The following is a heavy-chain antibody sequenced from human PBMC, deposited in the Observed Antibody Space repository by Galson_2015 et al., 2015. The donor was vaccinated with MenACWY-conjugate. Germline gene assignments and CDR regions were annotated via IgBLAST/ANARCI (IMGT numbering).Heavy chain of an antibody. V-gene: IGHV3-74*03. Sequence: SLRLSCAASGFTFKNYWMHWVRQAPGTGLVWVARINGDGSKITYADSVKGRFTISRDNAKNTMNLQMSSLRAEDTAVYYCARDYPYDVWSSLSHNYFDPWGQGTLVTVSS. J-gene: IGHJ5*02. CDR2: INGDGSKI. CDR3: ARDYPYDVWSSLSHNYFDP. CDR1: GFTFKNYW. D-gene: IGHD3-3*01.